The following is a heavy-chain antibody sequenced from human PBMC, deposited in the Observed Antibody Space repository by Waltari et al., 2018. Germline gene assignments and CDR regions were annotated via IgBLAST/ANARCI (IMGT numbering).Heavy chain of an antibody. CDR3: ARPLPVGGYYWDL. CDR1: GGSFSDYY. D-gene: IGHD3-22*01. CDR2: IKHNGNT. V-gene: IGHV4-34*01. Sequence: QVQLQLWGAGLLKPSETLSLTCAVYGGSFSDYYWTWIRQPPGMGLEWIGEIKHNGNTTYTPSLQGRGTLSIATWRSQISLNLRSVTAADTAVYYCARPLPVGGYYWDLWAQGTLVTVSS. J-gene: IGHJ5*02.